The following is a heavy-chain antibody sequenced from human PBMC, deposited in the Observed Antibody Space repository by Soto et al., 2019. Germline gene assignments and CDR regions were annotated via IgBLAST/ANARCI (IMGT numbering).Heavy chain of an antibody. J-gene: IGHJ6*02. CDR3: ANKRWDVYADNGSRYSHYGMDV. V-gene: IGHV3-23*01. Sequence: GGSLRLSCVASGFTFSSYAMIWVRQAPGKGLEWVSGITGGGGNTFYVDSVKGRFTISRDNAKNTLYLQMQSLRDEDTARYFCANKRWDVYADNGSRYSHYGMDVWGQGTTVTLSS. CDR2: ITGGGGNT. CDR1: GFTFSSYA. D-gene: IGHD2-15*01.